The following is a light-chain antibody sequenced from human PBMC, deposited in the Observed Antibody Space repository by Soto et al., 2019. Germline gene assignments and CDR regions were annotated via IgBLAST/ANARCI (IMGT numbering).Light chain of an antibody. V-gene: IGLV1-44*01. CDR1: SSNIGSNT. CDR2: SND. CDR3: AAWDDSLNGPV. Sequence: QSVLTQPPSASGTPGQRVTISCSGTSSNIGSNTVNWYELLPGRAPKLLIYSNDRRPSGVPDRFSGSKSGTSASLAISGLQSEDEADYYCAAWDDSLNGPVFGGGTKLTVL. J-gene: IGLJ3*02.